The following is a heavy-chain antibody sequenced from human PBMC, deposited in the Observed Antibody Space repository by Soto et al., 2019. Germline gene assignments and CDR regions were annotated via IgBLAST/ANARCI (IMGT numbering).Heavy chain of an antibody. CDR1: GFSVTANY. D-gene: IGHD5-12*01. CDR3: HGYGY. CDR2: IFSGGGT. J-gene: IGHJ4*02. Sequence: VQVVESGGGLIQPGGSLRLSCEVSGFSVTANYMSWVRQAPGKGLEWVSVIFSGGGTDYVDSVKGRFTISRDISKSTLYLQMNSLRAEDTAGYYCHGYGYWGQGTLVTVSS. V-gene: IGHV3-53*01.